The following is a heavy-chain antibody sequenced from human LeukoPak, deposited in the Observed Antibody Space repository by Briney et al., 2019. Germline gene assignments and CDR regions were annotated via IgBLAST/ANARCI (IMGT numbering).Heavy chain of an antibody. CDR2: ISAYNGNT. CDR3: ATIWRAYGDYYFDY. Sequence: ASVKVSCKASGYTFTSYGISWVRQAPGQGLEWMGWISAYNGNTNYAQKLQGRVTMTTDTSTSTAYMELRSLRSDDTAVYYCATIWRAYGDYYFDYWGQGTLYTVS. D-gene: IGHD4-17*01. V-gene: IGHV1-18*01. CDR1: GYTFTSYG. J-gene: IGHJ4*02.